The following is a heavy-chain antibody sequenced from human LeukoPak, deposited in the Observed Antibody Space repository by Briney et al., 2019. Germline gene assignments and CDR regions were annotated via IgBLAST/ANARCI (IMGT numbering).Heavy chain of an antibody. CDR2: IYYSGST. CDR1: GGSISSSSYY. J-gene: IGHJ4*02. CDR3: ARAYSSGWYPAGFDY. Sequence: SETLSLTCTVSGGSISSSSYYWGWIRQPPGKGLEWIGSIYYSGSTYYNPSLKSRVTISVDTSKNQFSLKLSSVTAADTAVYYCARAYSSGWYPAGFDYWGQGTLVTVSS. D-gene: IGHD6-19*01. V-gene: IGHV4-39*01.